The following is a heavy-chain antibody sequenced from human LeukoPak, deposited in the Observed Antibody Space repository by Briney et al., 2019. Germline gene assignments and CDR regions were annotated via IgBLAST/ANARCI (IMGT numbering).Heavy chain of an antibody. CDR3: ATGGRSGVAFES. J-gene: IGHJ4*02. Sequence: GGSVRLSCTASGFIPSSNYMSWVRQAPGKGLEWVSLLSSGGSTSYADSVMARSTISRDKSNNTLYLQMNSLRAEDTAVYYCATGGRSGVAFESWGQGTLVTVSS. V-gene: IGHV3-53*01. CDR1: GFIPSSNY. D-gene: IGHD2-15*01. CDR2: LSSGGST.